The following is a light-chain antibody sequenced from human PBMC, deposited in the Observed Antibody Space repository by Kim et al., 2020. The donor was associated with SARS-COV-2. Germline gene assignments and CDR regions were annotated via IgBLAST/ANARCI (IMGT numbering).Light chain of an antibody. CDR2: AKN. J-gene: IGLJ3*02. Sequence: SSELTQDPVVSVALGQTVRITCQGDSLRTYYASWYQQKPGQAPVVVIYAKNNRPSGIPDRFSGSSSGSTASLTITGAQAEDEADYYCNSRDSSGNHWVFG. V-gene: IGLV3-19*01. CDR3: NSRDSSGNHWV. CDR1: SLRTYY.